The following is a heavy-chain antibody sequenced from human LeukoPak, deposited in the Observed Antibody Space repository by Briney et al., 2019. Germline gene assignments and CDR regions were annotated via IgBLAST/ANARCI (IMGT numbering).Heavy chain of an antibody. CDR3: ARDKSHCSGGSCYYYGMDV. CDR2: IYHSGST. CDR1: GGSISSSNW. J-gene: IGHJ6*02. V-gene: IGHV4-4*02. D-gene: IGHD2-15*01. Sequence: SETLSLTCAVSGGSISSSNWWSWVRQPPGKGLEWIGEIYHSGSTNYNPSLKSRVTISVDKSKNRFSLKLSSVTAADTAVYYCARDKSHCSGGSCYYYGMDVWGQGTTVTVSS.